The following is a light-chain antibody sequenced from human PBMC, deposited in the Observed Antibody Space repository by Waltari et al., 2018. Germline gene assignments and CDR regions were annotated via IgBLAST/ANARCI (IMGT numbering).Light chain of an antibody. J-gene: IGLJ3*02. Sequence: QSALTQPASVSGSPGQSLTLSCPGTSSDVGGYNSVTWYQQHPGKAPKLMIYEVTNRPSGVSNRFFGSKSGNTASLTISGLQAEDEADYYCSSYRSSGTLEFGGGTKLTVL. CDR1: SSDVGGYNS. CDR3: SSYRSSGTLE. CDR2: EVT. V-gene: IGLV2-14*01.